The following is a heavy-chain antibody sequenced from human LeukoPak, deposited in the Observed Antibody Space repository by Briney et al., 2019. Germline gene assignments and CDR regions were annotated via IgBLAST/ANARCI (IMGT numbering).Heavy chain of an antibody. V-gene: IGHV3-9*03. J-gene: IGHJ5*02. D-gene: IGHD3-3*01. CDR3: AKGGNDFWSGYYA. Sequence: GGSLRLSCAASGFTFEDYAIHWVRKAPGKGLGWVSGISWNSGSIGYADSVKGRFTISRDNAKNSLYLQMNSLRAEDMALYYCAKGGNDFWSGYYAWGQGTLVTVSS. CDR1: GFTFEDYA. CDR2: ISWNSGSI.